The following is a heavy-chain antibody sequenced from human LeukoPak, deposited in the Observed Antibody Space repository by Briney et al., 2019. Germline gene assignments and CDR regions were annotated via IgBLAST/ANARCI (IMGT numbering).Heavy chain of an antibody. Sequence: GGSLRLSCEASGFTFSAYWMHWVRQAPGKGLVWVSRINSDGSTTNYADSVKGRFTISRDNAKNSLYLQMNSLRAEDTAVYYCAGAPTIFGVVIASWGQGTLVTVSS. J-gene: IGHJ4*02. CDR2: INSDGSTT. V-gene: IGHV3-74*01. CDR1: GFTFSAYW. D-gene: IGHD3-3*01. CDR3: AGAPTIFGVVIAS.